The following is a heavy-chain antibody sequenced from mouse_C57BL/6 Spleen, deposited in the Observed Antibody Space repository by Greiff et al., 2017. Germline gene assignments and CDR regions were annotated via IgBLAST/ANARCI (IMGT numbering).Heavy chain of an antibody. V-gene: IGHV1-80*01. Sequence: QVQLQQSGAELVKPGASVKISCKASGYAFSSYWMNWVKQRPGKGLEWIGQIYPGDGDTNYNGKFKGKATLTADKSSSTAYMQLSSLTSEDSAVYFCARWAHYGSSYVYFDYWGQGTTLTVSS. CDR2: IYPGDGDT. CDR1: GYAFSSYW. CDR3: ARWAHYGSSYVYFDY. J-gene: IGHJ2*01. D-gene: IGHD1-1*01.